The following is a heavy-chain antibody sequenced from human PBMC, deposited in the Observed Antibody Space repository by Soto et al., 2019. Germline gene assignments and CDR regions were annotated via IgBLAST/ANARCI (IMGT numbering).Heavy chain of an antibody. J-gene: IGHJ4*02. CDR2: ISYDGSNK. CDR3: ASMGLWFGELLSGIDY. Sequence: GGSLRLSCAASGFTFSSYAMHWVRQAPGKGLEWVAVISYDGSNKYYADSEKGRFTISRDNSKNTLYLQMNSLRAEDTAVYYCASMGLWFGELLSGIDYWGQGTLVTVSS. D-gene: IGHD3-10*01. V-gene: IGHV3-30-3*01. CDR1: GFTFSSYA.